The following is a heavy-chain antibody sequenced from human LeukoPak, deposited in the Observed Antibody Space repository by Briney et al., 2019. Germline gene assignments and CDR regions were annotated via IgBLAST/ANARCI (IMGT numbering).Heavy chain of an antibody. D-gene: IGHD3-16*02. CDR1: GFTYSSYS. Sequence: GSLRLSCAASGFTYSSYSMNWVRQAPGKGLEWVSYISSTSSTIYYADSVKGRFTISRDNAKNSLYLQMNSLRAEDTAVYYCARAPSAGNFVLYYFDYWGQGTLVTVSP. CDR3: ARAPSAGNFVLYYFDY. CDR2: ISSTSSTI. J-gene: IGHJ4*02. V-gene: IGHV3-48*01.